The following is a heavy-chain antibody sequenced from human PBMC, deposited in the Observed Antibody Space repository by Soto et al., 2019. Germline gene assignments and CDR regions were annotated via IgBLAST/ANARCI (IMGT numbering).Heavy chain of an antibody. CDR2: IKGDGSSA. J-gene: IGHJ4*02. CDR1: GFTFSRHW. V-gene: IGHV3-74*01. CDR3: VRDGERSGDAGDS. D-gene: IGHD1-26*01. Sequence: EVQLVESGGALVQPGGSLRLSCAASGFTFSRHWMHWVRQAPGKGLMWISRIKGDGSSANYADSVRGRFTISRDNAKRTPYLQMDSLRAEDTAVYYCVRDGERSGDAGDSWGQGTQVTVSS.